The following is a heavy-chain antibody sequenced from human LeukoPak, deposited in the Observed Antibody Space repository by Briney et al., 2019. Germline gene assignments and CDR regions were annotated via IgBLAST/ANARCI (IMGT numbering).Heavy chain of an antibody. CDR2: FDPEDGET. J-gene: IGHJ4*02. Sequence: ASVKVSCKVSGYTLTELSMHWVRQAPGKGLEWMGGFDPEDGETIYAQKFQGRVTMTEDTSTDTAYMELSSLRSEDTAVYYCATVMWSHPRTVGDYWGQGTLVTVSS. V-gene: IGHV1-24*01. CDR3: ATVMWSHPRTVGDY. D-gene: IGHD4-23*01. CDR1: GYTLTELS.